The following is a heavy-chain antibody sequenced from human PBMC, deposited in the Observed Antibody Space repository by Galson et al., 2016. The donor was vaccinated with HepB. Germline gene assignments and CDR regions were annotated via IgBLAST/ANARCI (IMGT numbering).Heavy chain of an antibody. J-gene: IGHJ3*02. CDR1: GDSITSSGYY. Sequence: SETLSLTCSVSGDSITSSGYYWGWIRQPPGKGLEWIGSIRSDGSTYYSPSLKSRVTISVDTSKNQFSLRLSAVTAADTAVYYCAREVISGDDDAFDMWGQGTMVTVSS. CDR3: AREVISGDDDAFDM. V-gene: IGHV4-39*07. CDR2: IRSDGST. D-gene: IGHD2-21*02.